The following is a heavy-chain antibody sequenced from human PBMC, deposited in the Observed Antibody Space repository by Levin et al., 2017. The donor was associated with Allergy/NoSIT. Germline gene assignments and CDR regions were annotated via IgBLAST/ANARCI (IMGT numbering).Heavy chain of an antibody. CDR3: ASSSGRKYFFDY. D-gene: IGHD6-19*01. CDR1: GFTVSSNY. Sequence: SCAASGFTVSSNYMSWVRQAPGKGLEWVSIIYGGDSTNYADSVKGRFTISRDNSKNTVYLQMNSLRGDDTAVYYCASSSGRKYFFDYWGQGTLVTVSS. V-gene: IGHV3-53*01. CDR2: IYGGDST. J-gene: IGHJ4*02.